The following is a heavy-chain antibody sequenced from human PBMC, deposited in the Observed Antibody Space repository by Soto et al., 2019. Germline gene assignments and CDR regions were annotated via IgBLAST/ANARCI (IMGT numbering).Heavy chain of an antibody. CDR3: ARAPGRMITFGGVITPEFWFDP. CDR1: GYTFTSYA. J-gene: IGHJ5*02. V-gene: IGHV1-3*01. CDR2: INAGNGNT. D-gene: IGHD3-16*01. Sequence: ASVKVSCKASGYTFTSYAMHWVRQAPGQRLEWMGWINAGNGNTKYSQKFQGRVTITRDTSASTAYMELSSLRSEDTAVYYCARAPGRMITFGGVITPEFWFDPWGQGTLVTVSS.